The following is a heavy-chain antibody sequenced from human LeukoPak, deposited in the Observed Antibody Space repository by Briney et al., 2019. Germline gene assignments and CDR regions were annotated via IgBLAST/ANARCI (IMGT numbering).Heavy chain of an antibody. V-gene: IGHV4-30-2*01. CDR1: GGSISSGGYS. J-gene: IGHJ3*02. Sequence: SQTLSLTCAVSGGSISSGGYSWSRIRQPPGKGLEWIGYIYHSGSTYYNPSLKSRVTISVDRSKNQFSLKLSSVTAADTAVYYCARGGPYDSSGYWAFDIWGQGTMVTVSS. D-gene: IGHD3-22*01. CDR3: ARGGPYDSSGYWAFDI. CDR2: IYHSGST.